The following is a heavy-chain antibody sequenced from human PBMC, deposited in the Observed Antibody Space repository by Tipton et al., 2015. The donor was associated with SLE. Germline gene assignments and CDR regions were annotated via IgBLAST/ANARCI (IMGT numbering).Heavy chain of an antibody. J-gene: IGHJ4*02. Sequence: TLSLTCSVSGDSMRNHYWSWIRQSPGKGLEHIGYVYYTGITNSNPSLRSRVTLSMETSKNQFSLKLTSVTAADTAVYYRVRTARLPDCWSQGTLVTVSS. CDR1: GDSMRNHY. V-gene: IGHV4-59*08. CDR3: VRTARLPDC. D-gene: IGHD2-21*02. CDR2: VYYTGIT.